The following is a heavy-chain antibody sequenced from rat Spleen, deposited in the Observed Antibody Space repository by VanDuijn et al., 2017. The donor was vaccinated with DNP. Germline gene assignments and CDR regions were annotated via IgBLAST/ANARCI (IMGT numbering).Heavy chain of an antibody. CDR1: GYSITSNY. D-gene: IGHD1-1*01. CDR2: ISYSGSP. Sequence: EVQLQESGPGLVKPSQPLSLTCSVTGYSITSNYWGWIRKFPGNKMEWIGHISYSGSPRYNPSLKSRISITRDTSKNQFFLQLDSVTTEDTATYYCARLRLEWELRAMDAWGQGTSVTVSS. CDR3: ARLRLEWELRAMDA. J-gene: IGHJ4*01. V-gene: IGHV3-1*01.